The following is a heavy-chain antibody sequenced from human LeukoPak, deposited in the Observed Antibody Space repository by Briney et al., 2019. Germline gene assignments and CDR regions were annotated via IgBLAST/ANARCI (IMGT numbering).Heavy chain of an antibody. CDR1: GGSISSGSYY. CDR2: IYSSGST. V-gene: IGHV4-61*01. Sequence: PSETLSLTCTVSGGSISSGSYYWSWIRQPPGKGLEWIGYIYSSGSTNYNPSLKSRVTIFVDTSKNQFSLKLSSVTAADTAVYYCARRSSTWSFDYWGQGTLVTVSS. CDR3: ARRSSTWSFDY. J-gene: IGHJ4*02. D-gene: IGHD6-13*01.